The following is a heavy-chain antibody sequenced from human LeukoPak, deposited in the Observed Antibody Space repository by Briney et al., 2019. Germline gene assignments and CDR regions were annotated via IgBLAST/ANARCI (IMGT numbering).Heavy chain of an antibody. V-gene: IGHV3-53*05. CDR1: GFTVSSNY. CDR3: ARDPNVNYYDSSGYYPFFDY. J-gene: IGHJ4*02. D-gene: IGHD3-22*01. Sequence: GGSLRLSCAASGFTVSSNYMSWVRQAPGKGLEWVSVIYSGGSTYYADSVKGRFTISRDNSKNTLYLQMNSLRAEDTAVYYCARDPNVNYYDSSGYYPFFDYWGQGTLVTVSS. CDR2: IYSGGST.